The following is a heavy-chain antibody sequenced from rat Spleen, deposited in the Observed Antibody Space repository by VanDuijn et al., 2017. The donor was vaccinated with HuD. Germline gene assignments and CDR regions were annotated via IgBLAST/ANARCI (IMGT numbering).Heavy chain of an antibody. CDR3: TRDNLGARWFAY. D-gene: IGHD5-1*01. Sequence: QVQLKESGPGLVQPSQTLSLTCTVSGFSLMDYSVHWVRQPPGKGLEGMGRMKYDGDTYYNSALKSRLSISRDTSKSQVFLKMNSLQTEDTAIYYCTRDNLGARWFAYWGQGTLVTVSS. J-gene: IGHJ3*01. CDR1: GFSLMDYS. V-gene: IGHV2S30*01. CDR2: MKYDGDT.